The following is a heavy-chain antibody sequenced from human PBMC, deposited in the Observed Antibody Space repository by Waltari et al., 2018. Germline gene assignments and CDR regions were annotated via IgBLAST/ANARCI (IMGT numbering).Heavy chain of an antibody. CDR1: GFTFSSYA. V-gene: IGHV3-30-3*01. Sequence: QVQLVESGGGVVQPGRSLRLSCAASGFTFSSYAMHWVRQAPGKGLEWVAVISYDGSNKYYADSVKGRFTISRDNSKNTLYLQMNSLRAEDTAVYYCARDAIQQWLAHLFDYWGQGTLVTVSS. CDR3: ARDAIQQWLAHLFDY. CDR2: ISYDGSNK. J-gene: IGHJ4*02. D-gene: IGHD6-19*01.